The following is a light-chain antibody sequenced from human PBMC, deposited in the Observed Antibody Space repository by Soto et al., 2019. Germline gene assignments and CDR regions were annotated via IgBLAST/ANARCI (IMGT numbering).Light chain of an antibody. CDR3: QQYGSSPPIT. CDR2: GAS. J-gene: IGKJ5*01. V-gene: IGKV3-20*01. CDR1: QSVSSN. Sequence: VLTQSPGTPSLSPWERSRLSFRASQSVSSNVAWYQQKPGQAPRLLIYGASSRATGIPDRFSGSGSGTDFTLTISRLEPEDFAVYYCQQYGSSPPITFGQGTRLETK.